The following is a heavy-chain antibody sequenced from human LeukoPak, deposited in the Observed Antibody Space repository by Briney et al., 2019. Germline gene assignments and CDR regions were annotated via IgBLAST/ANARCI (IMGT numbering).Heavy chain of an antibody. CDR1: GFTFSNAW. CDR2: IKSKTDGGTI. J-gene: IGHJ4*02. D-gene: IGHD1-7*01. CDR3: TTEIVSGTDALDY. Sequence: PGGSLRLSCAASGFTFSNAWMSWVHQAPGKGLEWVGRIKSKTDGGTIDYAAPVKGRFTISRDDSKNTLYLQMNSLKTEDTAVYYCTTEIVSGTDALDYWGQGTLVTVSS. V-gene: IGHV3-15*01.